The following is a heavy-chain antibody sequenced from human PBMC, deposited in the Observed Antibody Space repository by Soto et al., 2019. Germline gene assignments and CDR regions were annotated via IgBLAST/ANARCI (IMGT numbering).Heavy chain of an antibody. CDR1: GFTFSDAW. Sequence: GGSLRLSCAASGFTFSDAWMSWVRQAPGKGLEWVGRIKTKTEGGTRDYAAPVKGRFTISRDDSKNTQYLQMNILKTEDTAVYDCTTGWIRKCVAHFFYALDDWGQGTSVTASS. V-gene: IGHV3-15*01. J-gene: IGHJ6*02. D-gene: IGHD5-18*01. CDR2: IKTKTEGGTR. CDR3: TTGWIRKCVAHFFYALDD.